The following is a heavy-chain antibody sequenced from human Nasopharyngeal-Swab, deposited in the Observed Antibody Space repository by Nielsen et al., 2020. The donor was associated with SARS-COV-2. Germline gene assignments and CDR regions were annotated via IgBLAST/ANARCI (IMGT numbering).Heavy chain of an antibody. CDR3: VREALSLGGHDY. CDR1: GLTFSNYA. D-gene: IGHD4-23*01. J-gene: IGHJ4*02. CDR2: FSSDGSTK. V-gene: IGHV3-30-3*01. Sequence: GESLKISCAASGLTFSNYAMNWVRQAPVKGLEWVAVFSSDGSTKLYADSVKGRFTISRDNSKNTLYLQMDILRPEDTAVYYCVREALSLGGHDYWGQGTLVTVSS.